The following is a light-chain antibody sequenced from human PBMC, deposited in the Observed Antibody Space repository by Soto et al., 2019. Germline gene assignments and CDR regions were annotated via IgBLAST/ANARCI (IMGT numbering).Light chain of an antibody. Sequence: ETVLTQSPATLSLSPGERATLSCRASQSVRSNLAWYQHKPGQAPRLLIYDASNRATGIPGRFSGSGSGTDFTLTISNLEPEDFAVYYCQQRANWPWTFGQGAKVEIK. V-gene: IGKV3-11*01. J-gene: IGKJ1*01. CDR1: QSVRSN. CDR3: QQRANWPWT. CDR2: DAS.